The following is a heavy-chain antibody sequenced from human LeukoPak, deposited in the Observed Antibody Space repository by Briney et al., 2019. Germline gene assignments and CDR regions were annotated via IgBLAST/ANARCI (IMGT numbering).Heavy chain of an antibody. D-gene: IGHD6-6*01. CDR1: GYTFTSYG. CDR3: ARDRFEEDSSSPNIIMDY. CDR2: ISAYNGNT. Sequence: GASVKVSCKASGYTFTSYGISWVRQAPGQGLEWMGWISAYNGNTNYAQKLQGRVTMTTDTSTSTAYMELSSLRSEDTAVYYCARDRFEEDSSSPNIIMDYWGQGTLVTVSS. V-gene: IGHV1-18*01. J-gene: IGHJ4*02.